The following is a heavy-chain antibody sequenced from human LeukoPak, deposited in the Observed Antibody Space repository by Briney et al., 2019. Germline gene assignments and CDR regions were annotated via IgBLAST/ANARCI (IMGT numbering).Heavy chain of an antibody. V-gene: IGHV3-30*02. CDR2: IRYDGRNK. Sequence: GGSLRLSCVASGFTFKSFDIHWVRQAPGKGLEWVAFIRYDGRNKDYADSVKGRFTISRDNSKNTLYLQMNSLRAKDTAVYYCARRGYYFDYWGQGTLVTVSS. CDR1: GFTFKSFD. D-gene: IGHD2-15*01. CDR3: ARRGYYFDY. J-gene: IGHJ4*02.